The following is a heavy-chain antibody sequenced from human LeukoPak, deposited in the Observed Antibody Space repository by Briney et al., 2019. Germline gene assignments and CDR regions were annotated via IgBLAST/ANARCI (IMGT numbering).Heavy chain of an antibody. CDR1: GFTFANYA. CDR2: ISYDGTNK. D-gene: IGHD4-17*01. Sequence: GRSLRLSCAASGFTFANYAIHWVRQAPGKGLEWVAVISYDGTNKYYADSVKGRFTISRDNAKNSLYLQMNSLRAEDTAVYYCAREDGGYGDYVGYWGQGTLVTVSS. J-gene: IGHJ4*02. CDR3: AREDGGYGDYVGY. V-gene: IGHV3-30-3*01.